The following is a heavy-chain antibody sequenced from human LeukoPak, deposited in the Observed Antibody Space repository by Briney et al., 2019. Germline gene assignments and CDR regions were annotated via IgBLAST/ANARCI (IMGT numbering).Heavy chain of an antibody. V-gene: IGHV3-30*02. CDR3: AKDLVATSGSGAFYIDY. CDR1: GFTFSSYG. CDR2: IHFDGSKT. J-gene: IGHJ4*02. D-gene: IGHD5-12*01. Sequence: GGSLRLSCEASGFTFSSYGMYWVRQAPGKGLEWVTFIHFDGSKTYYADSVKGRFIVSRDNSKSTLHLQMNSLRVEDTAVYYCAKDLVATSGSGAFYIDYWGQGILVTVSS.